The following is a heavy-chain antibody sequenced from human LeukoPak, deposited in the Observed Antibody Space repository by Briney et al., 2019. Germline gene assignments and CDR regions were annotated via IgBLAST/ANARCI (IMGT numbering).Heavy chain of an antibody. J-gene: IGHJ4*01. CDR2: ISYDGTMT. V-gene: IGHV3-30*04. D-gene: IGHD1-14*01. CDR3: ARDPRGPTGYDHSGRXTFDY. Sequence: GGSLRLSCAASGFTFSNYAMHWVRQAPGKGLEWVSGISYDGTMTYYSDSLKGRFTNSRDNSKNTLYLQMNSLRVEDTAVYYCARDPRGPTGYDHSGRXTFDYXXXGTLVTVS. CDR1: GFTFSNYA.